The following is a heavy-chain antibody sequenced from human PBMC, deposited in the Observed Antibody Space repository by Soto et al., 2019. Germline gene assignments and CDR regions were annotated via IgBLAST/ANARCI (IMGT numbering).Heavy chain of an antibody. CDR1: GGSISSYY. D-gene: IGHD1-26*01. J-gene: IGHJ4*02. V-gene: IGHV4-59*01. Sequence: SETLSLTCTVSGGSISSYYWSWIRQPPGKGLEWIGYIYYSGSTNYNPSLKSRVTISVDTSKNQFSLKLSSVTAADTAVYYCEREILVGATDYWGQGTLVTVSS. CDR2: IYYSGST. CDR3: EREILVGATDY.